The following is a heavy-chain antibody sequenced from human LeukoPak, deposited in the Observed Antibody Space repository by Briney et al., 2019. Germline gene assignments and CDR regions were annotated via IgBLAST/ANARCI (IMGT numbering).Heavy chain of an antibody. V-gene: IGHV3-21*01. D-gene: IGHD3-16*01. J-gene: IGHJ4*02. CDR1: GFTFSSYS. Sequence: GGSLRLSCAASGFTFSSYSMNWVRQAPGKGLEWVSSISSSGSYIYYADSVKGRFTISRDNAKNSLYLQMNSLRAEDTAVYYCAKGILVYVGRSYFDYWGEASVVTVSS. CDR3: AKGILVYVGRSYFDY. CDR2: ISSSGSYI.